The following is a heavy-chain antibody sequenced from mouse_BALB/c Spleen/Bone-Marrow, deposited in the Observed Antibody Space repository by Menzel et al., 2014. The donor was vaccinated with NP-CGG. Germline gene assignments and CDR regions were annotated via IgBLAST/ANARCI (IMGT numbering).Heavy chain of an antibody. CDR2: TSSGGSYT. Sequence: EVQGVESGGGLVKPGGSLKLSCAASGFTFSSYTMSWVRQTPEKRLEWVATTSSGGSYTYYPDSVKGRFTISRDNAKNTLYLQMSSLKSGDTAMYYCTRDDYDGAWFAYWGQGTLVTVSA. J-gene: IGHJ3*01. V-gene: IGHV5-6-4*01. CDR1: GFTFSSYT. CDR3: TRDDYDGAWFAY. D-gene: IGHD2-4*01.